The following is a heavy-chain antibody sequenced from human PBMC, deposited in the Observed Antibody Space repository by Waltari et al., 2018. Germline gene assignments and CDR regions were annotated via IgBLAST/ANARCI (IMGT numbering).Heavy chain of an antibody. D-gene: IGHD3-3*01. J-gene: IGHJ4*02. CDR3: ARDRAPDPYDFWSGYLDY. CDR2: IIPIFGTA. CDR1: GGTFSSYA. V-gene: IGHV1-69*01. Sequence: QVQLVQSGAEVKKPGSSVKVSCKASGGTFSSYAISWVRPAPGHGLEWMGGIIPIFGTANYAQKFQGRVTITADESTSTAYMELSSLRSEDTAVYYCARDRAPDPYDFWSGYLDYWGQGTLVTVSS.